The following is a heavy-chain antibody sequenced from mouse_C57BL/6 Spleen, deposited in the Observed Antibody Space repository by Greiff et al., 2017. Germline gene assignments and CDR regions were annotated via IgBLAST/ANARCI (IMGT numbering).Heavy chain of an antibody. J-gene: IGHJ2*01. D-gene: IGHD1-1*01. CDR3: ARGGYGSSYGYFDY. Sequence: EVQLQESGPGLVKPSQSLSLTCSVTGYSITSGYYWNWIRQFPGNKLEWMGYISYDGSNNYNPSLKNRISITRDTSKNQFFLKLNSVTTEDTATYYCARGGYGSSYGYFDYWGQGTTLTVSS. CDR2: ISYDGSN. V-gene: IGHV3-6*01. CDR1: GYSITSGYY.